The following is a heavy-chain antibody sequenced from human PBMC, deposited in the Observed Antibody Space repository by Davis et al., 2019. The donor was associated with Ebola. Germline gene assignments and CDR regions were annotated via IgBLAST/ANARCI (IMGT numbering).Heavy chain of an antibody. CDR2: ITPIFGTA. Sequence: SVKVSCKASGGTFSSSAISWVRQAPGQGLEWMGGITPIFGTANYAQKFQGRVTITADKSTSTAYMELRSLRSEDTAVYYCARARSGYDDYYFDYWGQGTLVTVSS. J-gene: IGHJ4*02. V-gene: IGHV1-69*06. CDR3: ARARSGYDDYYFDY. CDR1: GGTFSSSA. D-gene: IGHD5-12*01.